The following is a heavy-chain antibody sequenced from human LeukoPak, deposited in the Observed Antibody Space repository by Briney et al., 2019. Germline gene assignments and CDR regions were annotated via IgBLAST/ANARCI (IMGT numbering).Heavy chain of an antibody. V-gene: IGHV3-11*06. Sequence: PGGSLRLSCAASGFTFSDYYMSWIRQAPGKRLEWVSYISSSSTDTNYADSVKGRFTISRDNAKNSLYLQMNSLRAEDTAVYYCARVSSIAAAGTTDYWAQGTLVTVSS. CDR2: ISSSSTDT. CDR3: ARVSSIAAAGTTDY. D-gene: IGHD6-13*01. J-gene: IGHJ4*02. CDR1: GFTFSDYY.